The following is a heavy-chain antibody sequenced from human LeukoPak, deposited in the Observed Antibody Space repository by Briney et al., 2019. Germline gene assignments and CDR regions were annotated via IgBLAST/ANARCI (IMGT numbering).Heavy chain of an antibody. Sequence: ASVKVSCKASGYTFTSYDINWVRQATGQGLEWMGWMNPNSGNTGYAQKFQGRVTMTRNTSISTAYMELSSLRSEDTAVYYCARGEDLDTAIDYWGQGTLVTVSS. CDR3: ARGEDLDTAIDY. J-gene: IGHJ4*02. D-gene: IGHD5-18*01. V-gene: IGHV1-8*02. CDR1: GYTFTSYD. CDR2: MNPNSGNT.